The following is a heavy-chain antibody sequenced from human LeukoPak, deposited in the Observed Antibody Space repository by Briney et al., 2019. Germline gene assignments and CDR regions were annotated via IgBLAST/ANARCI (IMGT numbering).Heavy chain of an antibody. CDR1: GFTFSSYW. Sequence: PGGSLRLSCAGSGFTFSSYWMSWVRQAPGKGLEWVANIKQDGSEKHYVDSVKGRFTISRDNAKNSLYLQMSSLRVEDTAVYYCTRDPRHFDSCGQGTLVTVSS. CDR2: IKQDGSEK. V-gene: IGHV3-7*01. CDR3: TRDPRHFDS. D-gene: IGHD6-6*01. J-gene: IGHJ5*01.